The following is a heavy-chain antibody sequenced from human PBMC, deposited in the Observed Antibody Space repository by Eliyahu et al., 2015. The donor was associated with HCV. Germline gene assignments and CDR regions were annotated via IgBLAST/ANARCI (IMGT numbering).Heavy chain of an antibody. CDR2: INHSGGT. V-gene: IGHV4-34*01. CDR3: ARGRTTGQGYYYYGMDV. J-gene: IGHJ6*02. D-gene: IGHD4-11*01. CDR1: GGSFSGYY. Sequence: QVQLQQWGAGLLKPSETLSLTCAVYGGSFSGYYWSWIRQPPGKGLEWIGEINHSGGTPSTTPLKSRVTISVDTSKNQFSLKLSSVTAADTAVYYCARGRTTGQGYYYYGMDVWGQGTTVTVSS.